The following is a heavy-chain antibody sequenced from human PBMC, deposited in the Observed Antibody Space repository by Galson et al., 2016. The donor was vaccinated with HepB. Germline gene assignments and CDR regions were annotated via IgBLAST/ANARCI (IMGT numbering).Heavy chain of an antibody. V-gene: IGHV3-11*04. CDR1: GFTFTDYY. CDR3: ARGYDSGYYAY. CDR2: ISHRGDIQ. J-gene: IGHJ4*02. Sequence: SLRLSCAASGFTFTDYYLSWFRQAPGKGLEWISYISHRGDIQFYAESVKGRFTISRDNARNFLYLEMSSLRSEDTAFYYCARGYDSGYYAYWGQGVLVTVSS. D-gene: IGHD3-22*01.